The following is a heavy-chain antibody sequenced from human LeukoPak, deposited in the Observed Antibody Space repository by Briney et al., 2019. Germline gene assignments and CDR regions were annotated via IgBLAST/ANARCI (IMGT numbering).Heavy chain of an antibody. J-gene: IGHJ4*02. Sequence: PGRSLRLSCAASGFTFSSYAMHWVRQAPGKGLEWVAVISYDGSNKYYADSVKGRFTISRDNSKNTLYLQMNSLRAEDTAVYYCASDPGIAVGTATVHHGWGQGTLVTVSS. CDR1: GFTFSSYA. V-gene: IGHV3-30-3*01. D-gene: IGHD6-19*01. CDR2: ISYDGSNK. CDR3: ASDPGIAVGTATVHHG.